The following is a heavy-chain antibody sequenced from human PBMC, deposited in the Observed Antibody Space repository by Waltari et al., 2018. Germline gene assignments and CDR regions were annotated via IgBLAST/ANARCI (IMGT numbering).Heavy chain of an antibody. V-gene: IGHV4-38-2*01. D-gene: IGHD4-4*01. CDR1: GYSISSGYY. Sequence: QVQLQESGPGLVKPSETLSLTCAVSGYSISSGYYWGWIRQPPGKGLEWIGSIYHSGSTYYNPSLKSRVTISVDTSKNQFSLKLSSVTAADTAVYYCARGGWGVTPFHYSSSHYYMDVWGKGTTVTVSS. CDR2: IYHSGST. J-gene: IGHJ6*03. CDR3: ARGGWGVTPFHYSSSHYYMDV.